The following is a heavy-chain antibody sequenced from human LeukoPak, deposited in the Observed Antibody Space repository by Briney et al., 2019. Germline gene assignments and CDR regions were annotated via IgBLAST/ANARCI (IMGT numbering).Heavy chain of an antibody. Sequence: ASVKVSCKASGYTFTGYYMHWLRQAPGQGLQWMGWINPNSGDTDYAQKFQGRVTMTRDTSINTAYMELSTLRSDDTAVYYCARSFRNWDYWGQGTLVTVSS. J-gene: IGHJ4*02. CDR2: INPNSGDT. CDR3: ARSFRNWDY. D-gene: IGHD2/OR15-2a*01. CDR1: GYTFTGYY. V-gene: IGHV1-2*02.